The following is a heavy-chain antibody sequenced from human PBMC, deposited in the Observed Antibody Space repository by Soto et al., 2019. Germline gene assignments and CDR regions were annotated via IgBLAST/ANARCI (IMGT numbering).Heavy chain of an antibody. D-gene: IGHD2-15*01. CDR3: ARRDIQGPIDC. J-gene: IGHJ4*02. CDR1: GYSISSSNW. CDR2: IYYSGTT. Sequence: QVQLQESGPGLVKPSDTLSLTCAVSGYSISSSNWWGWIRQPPGKGLEWIGYIYYSGTTYYNPSLKSRVTMSVDTSNDLFSLKLTSVTAVDTAVYYCARRDIQGPIDCWGQGTLVTVSS. V-gene: IGHV4-28*01.